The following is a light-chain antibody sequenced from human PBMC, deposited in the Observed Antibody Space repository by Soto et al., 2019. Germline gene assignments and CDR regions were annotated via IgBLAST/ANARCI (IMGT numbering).Light chain of an antibody. CDR1: QSISSW. CDR3: QQYNSYPWT. Sequence: DIQMTQSPSTLSAYVGDRVTITCRASQSISSWLAWYQQKPGKAPKLLIYKASSLESGVPSRFSGSGSGTEFTLTISSLQPDDFAPYYCQQYNSYPWTFGQGTKVDIK. CDR2: KAS. J-gene: IGKJ1*01. V-gene: IGKV1-5*03.